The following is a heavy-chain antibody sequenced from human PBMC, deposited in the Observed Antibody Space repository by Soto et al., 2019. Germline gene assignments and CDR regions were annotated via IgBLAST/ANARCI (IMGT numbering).Heavy chain of an antibody. D-gene: IGHD2-15*01. CDR1: GFSLSTSGVG. CDR2: IYWHDDK. CDR3: AHRRCSGGSCYQTFDY. J-gene: IGHJ4*02. V-gene: IGHV2-5*01. Sequence: QITLKESGPPLVKPTQTLTLTCSLSGFSLSTSGVGVGWIRQPPGKAPEWLALIYWHDDKRYSPSLKSRLTITQDTSKHQAVLTMTNMDLVDTATYYCAHRRCSGGSCYQTFDYWGQGTLVTVSS.